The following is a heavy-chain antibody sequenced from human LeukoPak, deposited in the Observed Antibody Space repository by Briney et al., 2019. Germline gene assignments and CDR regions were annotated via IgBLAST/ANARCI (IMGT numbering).Heavy chain of an antibody. CDR1: GGSVSSGTYF. V-gene: IGHV4-61*01. CDR3: ARHSRDDYNWRYSFDY. J-gene: IGHJ4*02. D-gene: IGHD5-24*01. Sequence: PSETLSLTCTVSGGSVSSGTYFLNWIRQPPGKGLEWIGYIDYSGSTNYNPSLKSRVTVSVDTSKNQFSLRLSSVTAADTAFCYCARHSRDDYNWRYSFDYWGQGTLVTVSS. CDR2: IDYSGST.